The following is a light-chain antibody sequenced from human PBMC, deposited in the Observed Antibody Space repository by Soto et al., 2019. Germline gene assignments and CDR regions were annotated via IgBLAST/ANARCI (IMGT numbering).Light chain of an antibody. CDR3: CSYANGNTLL. CDR2: EVT. J-gene: IGLJ2*01. V-gene: IGLV2-23*02. Sequence: QSALTQPPSASGSPGQTVTISCTGTSSDVGGYDYVSWYQQHPGEAPKLIIYEVTKRPSGVSNRFSGSKSGNTASLTISGLQTEDDSHYYCCSYANGNTLLFGGGTKLTVL. CDR1: SSDVGGYDY.